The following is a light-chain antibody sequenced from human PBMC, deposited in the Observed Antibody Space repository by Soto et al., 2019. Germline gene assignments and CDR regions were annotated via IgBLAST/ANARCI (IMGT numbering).Light chain of an antibody. CDR2: RND. CDR1: SSNIGDNF. J-gene: IGLJ2*01. V-gene: IGLV1-47*01. Sequence: QSVLTQPPSASGTPGQRVTISCSGSSSNIGDNFVYWYQQVPGTAPKLLIYRNDQRPSGVPDRFSGSKSGTSASLAISGLRSEDEDDYYCAAWDDSLSVGVFGGGTKLTVL. CDR3: AAWDDSLSVGV.